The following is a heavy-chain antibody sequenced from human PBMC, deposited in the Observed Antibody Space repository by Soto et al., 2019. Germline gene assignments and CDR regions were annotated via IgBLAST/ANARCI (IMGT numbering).Heavy chain of an antibody. V-gene: IGHV4-39*02. Sequence: SETLSLTCSVSGASISSDNYYWGWIRQTPGKGLEWIGSIYYSGNTYYNPSLKSRRTISVDTSKSHFSLTRSYVTAAASAIYFCARQIRYTYGYFPRYIDHWGQGTRVTAPQ. CDR1: GASISSDNYY. J-gene: IGHJ4*02. D-gene: IGHD5-18*01. CDR3: ARQIRYTYGYFPRYIDH. CDR2: IYYSGNT.